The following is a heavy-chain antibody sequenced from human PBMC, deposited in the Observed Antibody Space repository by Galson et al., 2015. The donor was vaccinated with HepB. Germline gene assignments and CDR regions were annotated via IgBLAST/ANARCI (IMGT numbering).Heavy chain of an antibody. D-gene: IGHD6-13*01. V-gene: IGHV1-18*04. J-gene: IGHJ4*02. CDR2: INPDNGNT. CDR3: ARFIQQLCDY. Sequence: SVKVSCKASGYTFTTYGISWVRQAPGQGLEWVGWINPDNGNTNYEQKLQGRVSMTTDTSTTTAYMELRSLRSDDTAVYYCARFIQQLCDYWGQGTLVTVSS. CDR1: GYTFTTYG.